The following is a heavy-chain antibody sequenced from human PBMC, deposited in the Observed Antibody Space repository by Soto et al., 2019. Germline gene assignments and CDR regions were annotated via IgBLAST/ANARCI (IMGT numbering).Heavy chain of an antibody. V-gene: IGHV1-18*04. CDR2: ISAYNGNT. Sequence: ASVKVSCKASGYTFTSYGISWVRQAPGQGLECMGWISAYNGNTNYAQKLQGRVTMTTDTSTSTAYMELRSLRSDDTAVYYCARDLRSTIFGVVIAAGVKYGMDVWGQGTTVTVSS. J-gene: IGHJ6*02. D-gene: IGHD3-3*01. CDR1: GYTFTSYG. CDR3: ARDLRSTIFGVVIAAGVKYGMDV.